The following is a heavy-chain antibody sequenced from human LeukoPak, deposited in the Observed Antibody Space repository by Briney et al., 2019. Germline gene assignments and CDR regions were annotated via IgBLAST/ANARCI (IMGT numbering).Heavy chain of an antibody. V-gene: IGHV3-11*01. CDR2: ISSSGSTI. J-gene: IGHJ6*02. Sequence: GGSLRLSCAASGFTFSDYYMSWIRQAPGKGLEWVSYISSSGSTIYYADSVKGRFTISRDNAKNSLYLQMNSLRAEDTALYYCTKDVSTSSYSYYGMDVWGQGTTVTVSS. CDR3: TKDVSTSSYSYYGMDV. CDR1: GFTFSDYY. D-gene: IGHD6-13*01.